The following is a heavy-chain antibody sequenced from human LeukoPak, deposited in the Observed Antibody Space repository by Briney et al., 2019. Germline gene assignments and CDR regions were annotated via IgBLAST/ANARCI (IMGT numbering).Heavy chain of an antibody. Sequence: SETLSLTCTVSGGSISSSSYYWGWIRQPPGKGLEWIGSIYYSGNTYYNPSLKSRVTISVDTSKNQFSLKLSSVTAADTAVYYCASTYSNYCYYMDVWGKGTTVTVSS. CDR1: GGSISSSSYY. CDR3: ASTYSNYCYYMDV. V-gene: IGHV4-39*01. J-gene: IGHJ6*03. CDR2: IYYSGNT. D-gene: IGHD4-11*01.